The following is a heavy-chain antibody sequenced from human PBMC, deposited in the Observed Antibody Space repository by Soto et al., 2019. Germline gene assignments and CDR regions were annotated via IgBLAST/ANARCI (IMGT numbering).Heavy chain of an antibody. J-gene: IGHJ4*02. D-gene: IGHD6-13*01. V-gene: IGHV3-48*03. Sequence: PGGSLRLSCAASGFTFSSFEMNWVRQAPGKGLEWVSYISSTGSAIKYADSVKGRFTISRDNAKNSLFLQTNSLRAEDTAVYYCARQGTEADVYFDYWGQGTQVTVSS. CDR3: ARQGTEADVYFDY. CDR2: ISSTGSAI. CDR1: GFTFSSFE.